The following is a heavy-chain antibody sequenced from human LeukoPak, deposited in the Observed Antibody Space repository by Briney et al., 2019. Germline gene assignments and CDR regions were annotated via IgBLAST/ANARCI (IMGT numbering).Heavy chain of an antibody. CDR2: ISYSGRT. V-gene: IGHV4-39*07. CDR1: DGSISSNSYY. J-gene: IGHJ4*02. D-gene: IGHD3-22*01. CDR3: ARSTWLLDK. Sequence: SETLSLTCTVSDGSISSNSYYWSWIRQPPGKGLEWIGSISYSGRTYYNPSLKSRVTISLDTSKNQFSLKLSSVTAADTAVYYCARSTWLLDKWGQGTLVTVSS.